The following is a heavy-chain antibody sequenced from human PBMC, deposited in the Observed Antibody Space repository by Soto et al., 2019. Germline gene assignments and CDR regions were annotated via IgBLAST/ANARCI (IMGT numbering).Heavy chain of an antibody. J-gene: IGHJ5*02. CDR2: IYYSGST. CDR1: GGSISSYY. CDR3: ARVGGRGSLYYDFWSGYPIRPKWFDP. Sequence: PSETLSLTCTVSGGSISSYYWSWIRQPPGKGLEWIGYIYYSGSTNYNPSLKSRVTISVDTSKNQFSLKLSSVTAADTAVYYCARVGGRGSLYYDFWSGYPIRPKWFDPWGQGTLVTVSS. V-gene: IGHV4-59*01. D-gene: IGHD3-3*01.